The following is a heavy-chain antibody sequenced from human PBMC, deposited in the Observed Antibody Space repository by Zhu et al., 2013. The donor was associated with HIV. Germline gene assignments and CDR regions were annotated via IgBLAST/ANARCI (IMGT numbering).Heavy chain of an antibody. CDR2: INPSGGST. CDR1: GYTFTSYY. CDR3: ARDYYSDYVFDY. J-gene: IGHJ4*02. V-gene: IGHV1-46*01. Sequence: QVQLVQSGAEVKKPGASVKVSCKASGYTFTSYYMHWVRQAPGQGLEWMGIINPSGGSTSYAQKFQGRVTMTRDTSTSTVYMELRSLRSDDTAVFYCARDYYSDYVFDYWGQGTLVTVSS. D-gene: IGHD4-17*01.